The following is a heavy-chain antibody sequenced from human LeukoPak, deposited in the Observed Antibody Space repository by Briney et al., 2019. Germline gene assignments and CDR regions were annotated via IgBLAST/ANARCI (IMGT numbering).Heavy chain of an antibody. V-gene: IGHV4-4*02. CDR2: IFHSGST. CDR1: GGFISSQNW. J-gene: IGHJ5*02. D-gene: IGHD2-2*02. Sequence: SETLSLTCAVSGGFISSQNWWSWVRHPPGKGLEWIGEIFHSGSTHYNPSLKSRVTISVDKSKNQFSLNLSSVTAADTAVYYCAKGDIPNWFDPWGQGTLVTVSS. CDR3: AKGDIPNWFDP.